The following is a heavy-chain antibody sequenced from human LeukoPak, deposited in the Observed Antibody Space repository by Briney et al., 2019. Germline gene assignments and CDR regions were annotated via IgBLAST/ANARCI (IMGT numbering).Heavy chain of an antibody. V-gene: IGHV1-46*01. J-gene: IGHJ6*04. CDR1: GYTFTSYY. CDR3: ARDRSAAPTYYYYGMDV. Sequence: ASVKVACKASGYTFTSYYMHWVRQAPGQGLELIGIFNPSGGSTSYAQKFQGRVTMTRDTSTSTVYMELSSLRSEDTAVYYCARDRSAAPTYYYYGMDVWGKGTTVTVSS. CDR2: FNPSGGST. D-gene: IGHD2-15*01.